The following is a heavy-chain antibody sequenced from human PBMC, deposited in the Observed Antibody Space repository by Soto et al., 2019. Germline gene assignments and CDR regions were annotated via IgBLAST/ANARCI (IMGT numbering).Heavy chain of an antibody. CDR1: GFMLSNYA. V-gene: IGHV3-23*01. Sequence: QSGGSLRLSCVGSGFMLSNYAMSWVRQAPGKGLEWVSANGGSGISTYYAESVKGRFTISRDNSKNTLYLQMNSLRAEDTAIYYCARTRWTSGYWFEYWGQGTLVTVSS. CDR3: ARTRWTSGYWFEY. D-gene: IGHD3-22*01. J-gene: IGHJ4*02. CDR2: NGGSGIST.